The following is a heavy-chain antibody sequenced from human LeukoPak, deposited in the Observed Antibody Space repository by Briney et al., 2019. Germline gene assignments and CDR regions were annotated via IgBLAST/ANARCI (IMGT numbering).Heavy chain of an antibody. D-gene: IGHD3-3*01. V-gene: IGHV3-53*01. CDR3: ARAYYDFWSGYPYFDY. CDR1: GFTISSNY. CDR2: IYSGGST. J-gene: IGHJ4*02. Sequence: GGSLRLSCAASGFTISSNYMSWVRQAPGKGLEWVSAIYSGGSTYYADSVKGRFTISRDNSKNTLYLQMNSLRAEDTAVYYCARAYYDFWSGYPYFDYWGQGTLVTVSS.